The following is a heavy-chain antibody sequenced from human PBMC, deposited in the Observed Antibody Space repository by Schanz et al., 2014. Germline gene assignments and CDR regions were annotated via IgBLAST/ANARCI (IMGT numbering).Heavy chain of an antibody. Sequence: EVQLVESGGGLVQPGGSLRLSCAASGFTFSDYSMNWVRQAPGRGLEWVSIIFTDGRTYYADSVKGRFTISRDSSKNTLFLQMNSLRTEDTAVYYCARDHTTESYYSAGPPIDYWGQGTLLTVSS. D-gene: IGHD1-26*01. CDR2: IFTDGRT. V-gene: IGHV3-66*02. CDR3: ARDHTTESYYSAGPPIDY. J-gene: IGHJ4*02. CDR1: GFTFSDYS.